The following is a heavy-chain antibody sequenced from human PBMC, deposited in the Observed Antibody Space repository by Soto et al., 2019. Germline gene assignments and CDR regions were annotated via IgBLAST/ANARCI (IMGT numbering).Heavy chain of an antibody. CDR1: GFTFSDHY. CDR3: AREVYSYGFPYYYYYYMDV. V-gene: IGHV3-72*01. CDR2: TRNKANSYTT. Sequence: GGSLRLSCAASGFTFSDHYMDWVRQAPGKGLEWVGRTRNKANSYTTEYAASVKGRFTISRDDSKNSLYLQMNSLKTEDTAVYYCAREVYSYGFPYYYYYYMDVWGKGTTVTVSS. D-gene: IGHD5-18*01. J-gene: IGHJ6*03.